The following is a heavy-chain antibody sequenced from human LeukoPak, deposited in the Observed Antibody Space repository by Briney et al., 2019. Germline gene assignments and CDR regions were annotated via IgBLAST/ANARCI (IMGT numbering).Heavy chain of an antibody. CDR1: GGSISSYY. CDR3: ARGGLYNWNYSDYYYYYMDV. V-gene: IGHV4-59*01. CDR2: IYYSGST. Sequence: PSETLSLTCTVSGGSISSYYWSWIRQPPGKGLEWIGYIYYSGSTNYNPSLKSRVTISVDTSKNQFSLKLSSVTAEDTAVYYCARGGLYNWNYSDYYYYYMDVWGKGTTVTVSS. D-gene: IGHD1-7*01. J-gene: IGHJ6*03.